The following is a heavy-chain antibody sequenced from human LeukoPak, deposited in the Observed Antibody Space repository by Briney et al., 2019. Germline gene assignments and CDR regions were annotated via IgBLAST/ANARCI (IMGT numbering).Heavy chain of an antibody. CDR3: AKAAAGSQHSYYYYYYLDV. Sequence: ASVKVSCKASGYTFTSYYMHWVRQAPGQGLEWMGWINPNSGGTNYAQKFQGGVTMTRDTSISTAYMELSRLRSDDTAVYYCAKAAAGSQHSYYYYYYLDVWGTGTTVTISS. J-gene: IGHJ6*03. CDR1: GYTFTSYY. CDR2: INPNSGGT. V-gene: IGHV1-2*02. D-gene: IGHD6-13*01.